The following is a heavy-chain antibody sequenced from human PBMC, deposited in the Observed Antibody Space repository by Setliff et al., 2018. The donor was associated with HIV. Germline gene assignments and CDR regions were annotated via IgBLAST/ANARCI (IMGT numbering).Heavy chain of an antibody. CDR2: IFTTAIT. D-gene: IGHD6-13*01. CDR3: ARDPAGAAAYYYYGLDV. CDR1: GGSISSSSYY. V-gene: IGHV4-39*07. J-gene: IGHJ6*02. Sequence: SETLSLTCTVSGGSISSSSYYWGWIRQPPGKGLEWIGSIFTTAITNYNPSLKSRVTISLDTAENRFSLKLSSVTAADTAVYYCARDPAGAAAYYYYGLDVWGPGTTVTV.